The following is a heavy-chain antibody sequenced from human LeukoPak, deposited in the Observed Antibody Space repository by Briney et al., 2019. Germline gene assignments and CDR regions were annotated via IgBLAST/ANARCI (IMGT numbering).Heavy chain of an antibody. Sequence: GGSLRLSCAASGFTFSPYKMNWVRQAPGGGLEWVSSITGSSSYIYYADSVKGRFTISRDNANNSLYLQMNSLRAEDTAVYYCTRDLLGYAFDCWGQGTLVTVSS. D-gene: IGHD3-16*01. CDR2: ITGSSSYI. CDR1: GFTFSPYK. J-gene: IGHJ4*02. V-gene: IGHV3-21*01. CDR3: TRDLLGYAFDC.